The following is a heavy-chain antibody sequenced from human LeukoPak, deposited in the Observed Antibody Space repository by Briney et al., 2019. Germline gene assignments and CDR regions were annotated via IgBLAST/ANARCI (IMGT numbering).Heavy chain of an antibody. CDR2: ISGSGGST. J-gene: IGHJ4*02. V-gene: IGHV3-23*01. CDR3: AKSIAAAGTTIDY. D-gene: IGHD6-13*01. CDR1: GFTFSSYA. Sequence: GGSLRLSCAASGFTFSSYAMSWVRQAPGKGLEWVSAISGSGGSTYYADSVKGRFTISRDNSKNTLYLQMNSLRAEDAAVYYCAKSIAAAGTTIDYWGQGTLVTVSS.